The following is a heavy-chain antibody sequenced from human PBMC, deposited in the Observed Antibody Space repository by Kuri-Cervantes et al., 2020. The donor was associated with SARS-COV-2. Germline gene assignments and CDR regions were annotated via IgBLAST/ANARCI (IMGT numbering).Heavy chain of an antibody. CDR3: AKAYSSSSSGYYYMDV. CDR1: GFTFSSYW. J-gene: IGHJ6*03. CDR2: IKQDGSEE. D-gene: IGHD6-6*01. Sequence: GGSLRLSCAASGFTFSSYWMSWVRQAPGKGLEWVANIKQDGSEESYVDSVKGRFTISRDNAQNSLYLQMNSLRAEDTALYYCAKAYSSSSSGYYYMDVWGKGTTVTVSS. V-gene: IGHV3-7*03.